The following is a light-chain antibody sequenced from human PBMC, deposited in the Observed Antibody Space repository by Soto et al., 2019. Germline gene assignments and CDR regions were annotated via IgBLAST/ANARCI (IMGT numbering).Light chain of an antibody. Sequence: DIQMTQSPSSLSASIGDRVTITCRASQTISSFLSWYQQKPGKAPKLLVSVASTLQSGVPSRFSGSGSGTDFTLTISSLQPEDFATYYCQQSYSTPITFGQGTRLEIK. CDR3: QQSYSTPIT. J-gene: IGKJ5*01. CDR2: VAS. CDR1: QTISSF. V-gene: IGKV1-39*01.